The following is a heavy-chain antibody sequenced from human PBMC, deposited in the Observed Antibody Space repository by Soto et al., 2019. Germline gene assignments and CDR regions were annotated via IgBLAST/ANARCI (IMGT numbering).Heavy chain of an antibody. J-gene: IGHJ5*02. Sequence: QVQLVQSGAEEKKPGATVKVSCKASGYTFTSYAMDWVRQAPGQRLEWMGWINAGNGNTKYSQKFQGRVTITRDTSASTAYMELSSLRSEDTAVYYCVRGFPLWFDPWGQGTLVTVSS. CDR3: VRGFPLWFDP. CDR1: GYTFTSYA. CDR2: INAGNGNT. V-gene: IGHV1-3*05. D-gene: IGHD3-3*01.